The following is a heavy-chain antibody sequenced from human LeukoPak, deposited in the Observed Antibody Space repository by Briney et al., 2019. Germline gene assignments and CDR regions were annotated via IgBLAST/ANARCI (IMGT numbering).Heavy chain of an antibody. J-gene: IGHJ4*02. V-gene: IGHV4-59*08. D-gene: IGHD4-17*01. CDR3: ASNYGDYDYFDY. CDR2: IYYSGST. CDR1: GGSISSYY. Sequence: PSETLSLTCTVSGGSISSYYWSWIRQPPGKGLEWIGYIYYSGSTNYNPSLKSRVTISVDTSKNQFSLKLSSVTAADTAVYYCASNYGDYDYFDYWGQGTLVTVSS.